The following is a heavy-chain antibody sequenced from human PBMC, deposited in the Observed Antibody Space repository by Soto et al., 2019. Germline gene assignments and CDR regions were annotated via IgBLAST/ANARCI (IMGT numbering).Heavy chain of an antibody. Sequence: SETLSLTCTVSGGSISGYYWSWFRQPPGKGLEWIGYIYYSGSTTYTPSLKSRVTIAVDKSKNQFSLKLSSVTAADTAVYYCARDEDDSSGYYVYWGQGTLVTVSS. D-gene: IGHD3-22*01. V-gene: IGHV4-59*12. CDR2: IYYSGST. CDR3: ARDEDDSSGYYVY. CDR1: GGSISGYY. J-gene: IGHJ4*02.